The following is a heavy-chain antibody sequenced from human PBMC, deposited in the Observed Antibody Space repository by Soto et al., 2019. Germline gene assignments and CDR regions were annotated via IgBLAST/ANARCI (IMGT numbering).Heavy chain of an antibody. Sequence: GESLKISCEGSGYTFTTYWVAWVRQMPGKGLEWVGSIYPGDSDSRYNPSVQGQVTISADRSISTTYLQWNSLKASDTAMYFCARHKGYCSSTSCYGMDVWGQGTTVTVSS. V-gene: IGHV5-51*01. CDR1: GYTFTTYW. D-gene: IGHD2-15*01. CDR2: IYPGDSDS. J-gene: IGHJ6*02. CDR3: ARHKGYCSSTSCYGMDV.